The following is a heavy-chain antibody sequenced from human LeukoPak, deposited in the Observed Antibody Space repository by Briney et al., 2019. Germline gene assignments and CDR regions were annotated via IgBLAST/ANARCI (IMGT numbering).Heavy chain of an antibody. Sequence: SETLSLTCTVSGGSISSSSYYWGWIRQPPGKGLEWIGSIYYSGSTYYNPSLKSRVTISVDTSKNQFSLKLSSVTAADTAVYYCARDRRDGHNLAWFDPWGQGTLVTVSS. V-gene: IGHV4-39*07. CDR2: IYYSGST. J-gene: IGHJ5*02. CDR1: GGSISSSSYY. D-gene: IGHD5-24*01. CDR3: ARDRRDGHNLAWFDP.